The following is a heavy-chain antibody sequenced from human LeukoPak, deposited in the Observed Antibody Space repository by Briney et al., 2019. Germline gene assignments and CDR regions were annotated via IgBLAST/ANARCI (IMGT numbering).Heavy chain of an antibody. CDR1: GYSISSGYY. D-gene: IGHD5-24*01. CDR2: ISGNGGST. V-gene: IGHV3-23*01. CDR3: VKDDGWVQYAN. J-gene: IGHJ4*02. Sequence: ETLSLTCTVSGYSISSGYYWCWIRQPPGKGLEWVSAISGNGGSTYYADSVKGRFTISRDNSKNTLYLQMNSLSAEDAAVYYCVKDDGWVQYANWGQGTLVTVSS.